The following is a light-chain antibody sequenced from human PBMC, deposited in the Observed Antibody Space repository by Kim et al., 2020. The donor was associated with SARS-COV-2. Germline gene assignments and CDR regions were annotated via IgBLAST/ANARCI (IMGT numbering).Light chain of an antibody. CDR3: QHRANWPQT. CDR2: DAS. V-gene: IGKV3-11*01. Sequence: LAPGEGATRSCMANQSVGSFLAWYQQQPGKAPRLLIYDASNRATGIPARFSGSGSGTDFTLTISSLEPEDLAVYYCQHRANWPQTFGQGTKVDIK. J-gene: IGKJ1*01. CDR1: QSVGSF.